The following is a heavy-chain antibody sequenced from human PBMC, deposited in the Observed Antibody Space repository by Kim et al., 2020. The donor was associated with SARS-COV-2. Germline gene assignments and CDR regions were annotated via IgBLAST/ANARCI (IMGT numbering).Heavy chain of an antibody. CDR1: GGSFSGYY. V-gene: IGHV4-34*01. CDR3: ARVGYYDSSGRGDY. CDR2: INHSGST. J-gene: IGHJ4*02. D-gene: IGHD3-22*01. Sequence: SETLSLTCAVYGGSFSGYYWSWIRQPPGKGLEWIGEINHSGSTNYNPSLKSRVTISVDTSKNQFSLKLSSVTAADTAVYYCARVGYYDSSGRGDYWGQGT.